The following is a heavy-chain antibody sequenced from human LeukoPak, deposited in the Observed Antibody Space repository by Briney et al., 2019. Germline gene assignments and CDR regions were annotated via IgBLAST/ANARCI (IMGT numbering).Heavy chain of an antibody. CDR3: ARGATIFGVVINFDY. Sequence: PSETLSLTCTVSGGFISSYYWSWIRQPPGKGLEWIGYIYYSGSTNYNPSLKSRVTISVDTSKNQFSLKLSSVTAADTAVYYCARGATIFGVVINFDYWGQGTLVTVSS. V-gene: IGHV4-59*01. J-gene: IGHJ4*02. CDR1: GGFISSYY. D-gene: IGHD3-3*01. CDR2: IYYSGST.